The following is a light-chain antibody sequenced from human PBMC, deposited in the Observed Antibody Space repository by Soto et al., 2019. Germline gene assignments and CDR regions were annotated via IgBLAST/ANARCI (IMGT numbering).Light chain of an antibody. Sequence: QSALTQPASVSGAPGQPITISCTGTSSDVGGNKYVSWYQQYPGKAPKLMICDVSNRPSGVSNRFSGSKSGNTASLTISGLQAEDKADYYCSAFTVTSYVFGTGTKVTVL. CDR1: SSDVGGNKY. J-gene: IGLJ1*01. CDR2: DVS. V-gene: IGLV2-14*03. CDR3: SAFTVTSYV.